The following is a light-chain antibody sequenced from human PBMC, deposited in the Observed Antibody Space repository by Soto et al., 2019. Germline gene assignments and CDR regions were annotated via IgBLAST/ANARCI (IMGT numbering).Light chain of an antibody. CDR1: QSLTTTY. CDR2: DAS. J-gene: IGKJ2*01. CDR3: QQYESSPPSYT. V-gene: IGKV3-20*01. Sequence: EIVLTQSPGTLSLSPGERATLSCRASQSLTTTYLAWYQQKTDQAPSLLIYDASSRATGIPDRLSGSGSGTDFTLTLSRLEPEYVAVYYCQQYESSPPSYTFGQGTKLEIK.